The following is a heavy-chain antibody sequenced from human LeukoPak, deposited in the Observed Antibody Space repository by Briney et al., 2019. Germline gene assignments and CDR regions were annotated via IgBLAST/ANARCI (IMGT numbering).Heavy chain of an antibody. Sequence: SETLSLTCTVSGGSISSYYWSWIRQPPGKGLEWIGYIYYSGSTNYNPSLKSRVTISVDTSKNQFSLKLNSVTAADTAVYYCARAKRYYYGSGSVPQPDYWGQGTLVTVSS. CDR2: IYYSGST. D-gene: IGHD3-10*01. CDR1: GGSISSYY. J-gene: IGHJ4*02. CDR3: ARAKRYYYGSGSVPQPDY. V-gene: IGHV4-59*01.